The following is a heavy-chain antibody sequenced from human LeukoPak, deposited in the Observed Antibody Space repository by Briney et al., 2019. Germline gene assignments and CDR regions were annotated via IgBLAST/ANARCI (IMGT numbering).Heavy chain of an antibody. D-gene: IGHD4-17*01. Sequence: GGSLRLSCVTSGFNFGDYGFSWVRQAPGKGLEWVAGVNWNSGITTYADSVKGRFTISRDTAKNSLYLQMRSLRAEDTAFYFCARASGAYRFYWFFNLWGRGTLVTVSS. J-gene: IGHJ2*01. V-gene: IGHV3-20*04. CDR3: ARASGAYRFYWFFNL. CDR2: VNWNSGIT. CDR1: GFNFGDYG.